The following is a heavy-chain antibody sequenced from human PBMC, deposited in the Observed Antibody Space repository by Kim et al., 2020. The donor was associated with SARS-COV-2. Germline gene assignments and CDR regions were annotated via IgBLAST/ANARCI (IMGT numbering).Heavy chain of an antibody. CDR3: ARQMGGVIGPDAFDI. J-gene: IGHJ3*02. V-gene: IGHV4-39*01. Sequence: SETLALTCTVSGGSISSSSYYWGWIRQPPGKGLEWIGSIYYSGSTYYNPSLKGRVTISVDTSKNQFSLKLSSVTAADTAVYYCARQMGGVIGPDAFDIWGQGTMVTVSS. D-gene: IGHD2-21*01. CDR2: IYYSGST. CDR1: GGSISSSSYY.